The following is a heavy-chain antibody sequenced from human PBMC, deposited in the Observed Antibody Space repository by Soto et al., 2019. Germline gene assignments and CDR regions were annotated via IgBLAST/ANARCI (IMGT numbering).Heavy chain of an antibody. J-gene: IGHJ6*02. V-gene: IGHV1-69*13. CDR2: IIPIFGTA. D-gene: IGHD1-26*01. CDR3: ARHIGGLQREDLYYYYYGIDV. Sequence: SVKVSCKASGGTLSSYAISWVRQAPGQGLEWMGGIIPIFGTANYAQKFQGRVTITADESTSTAYMELSSLRSEDTAVYYCARHIGGLQREDLYYYYYGIDVWGQGTTVTVSS. CDR1: GGTLSSYA.